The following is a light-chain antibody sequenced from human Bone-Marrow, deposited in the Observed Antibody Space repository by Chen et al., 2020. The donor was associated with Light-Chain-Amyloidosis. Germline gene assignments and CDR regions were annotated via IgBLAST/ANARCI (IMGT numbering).Light chain of an antibody. CDR3: QVWDRSSDRPV. V-gene: IGLV3-21*02. J-gene: IGLJ3*02. CDR1: NIGSTS. Sequence: SYVLTQPSSVSVAPGQTATIACGGNNIGSTSVHWYQQTPGQAPLLVVYDDSDRPSGIPERLCGSNSGNTATLTMSRVEAGDEADYCCQVWDRSSDRPVFGGGTKLTVL. CDR2: DDS.